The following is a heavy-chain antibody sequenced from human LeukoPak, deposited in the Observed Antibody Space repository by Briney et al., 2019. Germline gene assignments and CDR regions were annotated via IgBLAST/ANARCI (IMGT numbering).Heavy chain of an antibody. CDR2: ISGAGGST. V-gene: IGHV3-23*01. D-gene: IGHD4-17*01. CDR3: AKGHADYGTGFDL. Sequence: QPGGSLILSCAASGFTFSNFAMSWVRQASGKGLESVSLISGAGGSTYYADSVKGRFTISRDNSKNTLYLQMNSLRAEDTAVYYCAKGHADYGTGFDLWGQGTLVTVSS. J-gene: IGHJ4*02. CDR1: GFTFSNFA.